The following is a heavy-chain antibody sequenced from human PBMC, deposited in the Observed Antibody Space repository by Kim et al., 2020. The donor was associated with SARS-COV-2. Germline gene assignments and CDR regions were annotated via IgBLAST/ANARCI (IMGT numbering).Heavy chain of an antibody. V-gene: IGHV1-2*06. J-gene: IGHJ4*02. CDR3: ARVIAYYDSSGYYSFYYFDY. CDR2: INPNSGGT. Sequence: ASVKVSCKASGYTFTGYYMHWVRQAPGQGLEWMGRINPNSGGTNYAQKFQGRVTMTRDTSISTAYMELSRLRSDDTAVYYCARVIAYYDSSGYYSFYYFDYWGQGTLVTVSS. CDR1: GYTFTGYY. D-gene: IGHD3-22*01.